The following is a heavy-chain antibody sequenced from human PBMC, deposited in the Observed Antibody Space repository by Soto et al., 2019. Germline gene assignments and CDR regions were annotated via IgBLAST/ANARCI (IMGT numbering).Heavy chain of an antibody. CDR2: INPSGGST. Sequence: ASVKVSCKASGYTFTSYYMHWVRQAPGQGLEWMGIINPSGGSTSYAQKFQGRVTMTRDTSTSTVYMEMSSLRSEDTAVYYCARAIKGAHSGSSWPHGYYGMDVWGQGTTVTVSS. D-gene: IGHD6-13*01. J-gene: IGHJ6*02. V-gene: IGHV1-46*03. CDR1: GYTFTSYY. CDR3: ARAIKGAHSGSSWPHGYYGMDV.